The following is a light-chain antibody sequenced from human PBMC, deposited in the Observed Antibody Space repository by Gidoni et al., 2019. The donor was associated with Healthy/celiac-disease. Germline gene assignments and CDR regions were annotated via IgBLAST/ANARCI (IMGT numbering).Light chain of an antibody. CDR1: SSNIGNNY. Sequence: QSVLTQPPSVSAAPGQKVTISCSGSSSNIGNNYVSWYQQLPGTAPKLLIHDNNKRPSGIPDRFSGSKSGTSATLGITGLQTGDEADYYCGTWDSSLSACYVFGTGTKVTVL. V-gene: IGLV1-51*01. CDR3: GTWDSSLSACYV. CDR2: DNN. J-gene: IGLJ1*01.